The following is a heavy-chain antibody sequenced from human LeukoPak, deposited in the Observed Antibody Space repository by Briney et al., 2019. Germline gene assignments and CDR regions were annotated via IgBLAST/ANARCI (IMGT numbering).Heavy chain of an antibody. V-gene: IGHV3-48*01. CDR1: GFTFSSYS. Sequence: GGSLTLSCAVSGFTFSSYSMNWVRQAPGKGLEWISYISSSSSIIYYADSVKGRFTISRDNAKSSLYLQMNSLRAEDTAVYYCTREVPYELSVDYWGQGTLVTVSS. CDR2: ISSSSSII. CDR3: TREVPYELSVDY. D-gene: IGHD1-26*01. J-gene: IGHJ4*02.